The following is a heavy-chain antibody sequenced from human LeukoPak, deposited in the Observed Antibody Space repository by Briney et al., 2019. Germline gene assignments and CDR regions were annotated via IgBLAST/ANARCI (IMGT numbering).Heavy chain of an antibody. CDR2: ISYDGSNK. D-gene: IGHD1-14*01. Sequence: PGGSLRLSCAASGFTFSSYAMHWVRQAPGKGLEWVAVISYDGSNKYYADSVKGRFTISRDNSKNTLYLQMNSLRAEDTAVYYCARELALTHNWFDPWGQGTLVTVSS. CDR3: ARELALTHNWFDP. J-gene: IGHJ5*02. CDR1: GFTFSSYA. V-gene: IGHV3-30-3*01.